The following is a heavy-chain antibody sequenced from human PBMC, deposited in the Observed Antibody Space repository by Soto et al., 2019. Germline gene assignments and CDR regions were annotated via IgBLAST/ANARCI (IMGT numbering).Heavy chain of an antibody. D-gene: IGHD3-22*01. Sequence: GGSLRLSCTASGFTFSSYAMHWVRQAPGKGLEWVAFISHDGNTTYYADSVKGRFSISRDNSKNTLYLQMNSLRTEDTAMFYCARPRYYYDSNTYSDRPPADYCRLVPL. CDR3: ARPRYYYDSNTYSDRPPADY. J-gene: IGHJ4*02. V-gene: IGHV3-30-3*01. CDR1: GFTFSSYA. CDR2: ISHDGNTT.